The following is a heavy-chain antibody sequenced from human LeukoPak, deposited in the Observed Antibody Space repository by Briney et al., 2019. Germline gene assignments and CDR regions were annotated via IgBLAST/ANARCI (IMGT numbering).Heavy chain of an antibody. D-gene: IGHD2/OR15-2a*01. Sequence: GRSLRLSCAASGFTFTSYGMHWVRQAPGKGLEWVAVISDDGSNKYYADSVRGRFTISRDNSKNTLYLQMNSLRAEDTAVYYCAKDEGQTKPVLLVDHWGQGTLVTVSS. J-gene: IGHJ4*02. CDR2: ISDDGSNK. CDR3: AKDEGQTKPVLLVDH. V-gene: IGHV3-30*18. CDR1: GFTFTSYG.